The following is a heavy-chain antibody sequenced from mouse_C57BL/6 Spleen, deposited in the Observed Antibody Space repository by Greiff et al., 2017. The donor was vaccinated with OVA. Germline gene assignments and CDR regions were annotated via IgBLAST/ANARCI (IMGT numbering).Heavy chain of an antibody. CDR2: ISDGGSYT. CDR1: GFTFSSYA. J-gene: IGHJ3*01. Sequence: DVQLVESGGGLVKPGGSLKLSCAASGFTFSSYAMSWVRQTPEKRLEWVATISDGGSYTYYPDNVKGRFTISRDNAKNNLYLQMSHLKSEDTAMYYCAREGGLRPFAYWGQGTLVTVSA. V-gene: IGHV5-4*01. CDR3: AREGGLRPFAY. D-gene: IGHD2-4*01.